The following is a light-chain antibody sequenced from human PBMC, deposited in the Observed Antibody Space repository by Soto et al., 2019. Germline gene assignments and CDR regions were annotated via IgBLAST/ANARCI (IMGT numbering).Light chain of an antibody. V-gene: IGLV2-8*01. Sequence: QSALTQPPSASGSPGQSVTISCTGTSSDVGGYNYVSWYQQHPGKAPKLMISEVSKRPSGVPDRFSGSKSGNTASLTVSGLQAEDEYDYYCSSFAGNNNLVFGGGTQLTVL. CDR2: EVS. CDR3: SSFAGNNNLV. J-gene: IGLJ2*01. CDR1: SSDVGGYNY.